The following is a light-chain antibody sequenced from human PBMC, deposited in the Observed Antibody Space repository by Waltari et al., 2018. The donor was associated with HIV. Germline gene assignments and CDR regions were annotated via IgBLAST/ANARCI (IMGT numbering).Light chain of an antibody. CDR2: AAS. V-gene: IGKV1-9*01. J-gene: IGKJ3*01. CDR3: QHLNSYPPFT. CDR1: QAISSN. Sequence: DIQLTQSPSFMSASVGDRVNITCRASQAISSNSAWYQHKPGQAPTLLIYAASSLPSGVPSRFSGSGSGTEFTLTIRSLQPEDLATYYCQHLNSYPPFTFGPGTTVD.